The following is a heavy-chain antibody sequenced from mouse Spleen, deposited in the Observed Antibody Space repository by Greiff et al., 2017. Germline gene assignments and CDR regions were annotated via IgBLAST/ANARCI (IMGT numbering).Heavy chain of an antibody. J-gene: IGHJ2*01. Sequence: VQLQQSGAELVRPGASVKLSCKASGYTFTDYYINWVKQRPGQGLEWIARIYPGSGNTYYNEKFKGKATLTAEKSSSTAYMQLSSLTSEDSAVYFCAREGGWDPFDYWGQGTTLTVSS. CDR2: IYPGSGNT. D-gene: IGHD4-1*01. CDR3: AREGGWDPFDY. V-gene: IGHV1-76*01. CDR1: GYTFTDYY.